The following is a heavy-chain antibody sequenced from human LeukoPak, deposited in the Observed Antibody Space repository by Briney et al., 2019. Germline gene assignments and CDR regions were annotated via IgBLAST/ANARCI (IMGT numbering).Heavy chain of an antibody. D-gene: IGHD6-19*01. J-gene: IGHJ4*02. Sequence: SETLSLTCAVYGGSFSGYYWSWIRQPPGKGLEWIGEINHSGSTNYNPSLKSRVTISVDTSKNQFSLKLSSVTAADTAVYYCARSPGYSSGWDWGQGTLVTVSS. V-gene: IGHV4-34*01. CDR2: INHSGST. CDR3: ARSPGYSSGWD. CDR1: GGSFSGYY.